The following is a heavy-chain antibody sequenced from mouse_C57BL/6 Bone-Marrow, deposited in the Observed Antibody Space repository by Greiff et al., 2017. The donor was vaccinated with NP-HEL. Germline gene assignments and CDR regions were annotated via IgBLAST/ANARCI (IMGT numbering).Heavy chain of an antibody. CDR1: GFSLTSYG. D-gene: IGHD1-1*01. CDR2: IWSGGST. CDR3: ASYGSSPSWFAY. J-gene: IGHJ3*01. Sequence: VMLVESGPGLVQPSQSLSITCTVSGFSLTSYGVHWVRQSPGKGLEWLGVIWSGGSTDYNAAFISRLSISKDNSTTQVFFKMNSLQADDTAIYYCASYGSSPSWFAYWGQGTLVTVSA. V-gene: IGHV2-2*01.